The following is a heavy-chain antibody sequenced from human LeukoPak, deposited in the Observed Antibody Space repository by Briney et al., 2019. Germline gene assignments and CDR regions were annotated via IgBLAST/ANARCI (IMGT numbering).Heavy chain of an antibody. CDR2: ISSSSNTI. J-gene: IGHJ4*02. CDR3: ARGVWDESPPWTSYPGY. D-gene: IGHD3-16*01. V-gene: IGHV3-48*02. CDR1: GFSFSTYS. Sequence: GGSLRLSCAASGFSFSTYSMNWVRQAPGKGLEWVSYISSSSNTIYYADSVKGRFTISRDNAQSSLYLQMNSLRDEDTAVYYCARGVWDESPPWTSYPGYWGQGILVTVSS.